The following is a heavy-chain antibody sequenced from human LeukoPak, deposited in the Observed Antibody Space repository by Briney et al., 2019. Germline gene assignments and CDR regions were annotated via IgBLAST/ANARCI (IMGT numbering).Heavy chain of an antibody. CDR3: AKDDVRDGYNFFDY. D-gene: IGHD5-24*01. CDR2: ISGSGVGT. J-gene: IGHJ4*02. CDR1: GFTFSSYA. Sequence: PGGSLRLSCAASGFTFSSYAMSWVRQAPGKGLEWVSVISGSGVGTYYADSVKGRLTISRDNSKNTLDLQMNSLRAEDTAVYYCAKDDVRDGYNFFDYWGQGTLVTVSS. V-gene: IGHV3-23*01.